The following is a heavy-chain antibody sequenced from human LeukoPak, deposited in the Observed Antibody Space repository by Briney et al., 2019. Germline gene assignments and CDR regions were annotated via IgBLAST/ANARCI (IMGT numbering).Heavy chain of an antibody. Sequence: ASVKVSCKASGYTFTGYYMHWVRQAPGQGLEWMGLINPNSGGTNYAQKFQGRVTMTRDTSISTAYMELSRLRSDDTAVYYCARDDSIGFLIDYWGQGTLVTVSS. D-gene: IGHD3-22*01. CDR1: GYTFTGYY. J-gene: IGHJ4*02. V-gene: IGHV1-2*02. CDR2: INPNSGGT. CDR3: ARDDSIGFLIDY.